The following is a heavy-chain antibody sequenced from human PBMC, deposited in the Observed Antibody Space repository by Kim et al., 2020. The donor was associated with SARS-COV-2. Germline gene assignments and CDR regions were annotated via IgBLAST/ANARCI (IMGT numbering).Heavy chain of an antibody. CDR2: ISSSGSTI. Sequence: GGSLRLSCAASGFTFSSYEMNWVRQAPGKGLEWVSYISSSGSTIYYADSVKGRFTISRDNAKNSLYLQMNSLRAEDTAVYYCARGGVRGVIHNNYWGQGTLVTVSS. CDR3: ARGGVRGVIHNNY. CDR1: GFTFSSYE. V-gene: IGHV3-48*03. D-gene: IGHD3-10*01. J-gene: IGHJ4*02.